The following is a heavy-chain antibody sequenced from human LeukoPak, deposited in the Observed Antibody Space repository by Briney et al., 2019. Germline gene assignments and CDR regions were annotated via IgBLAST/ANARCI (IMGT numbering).Heavy chain of an antibody. D-gene: IGHD5-18*01. J-gene: IGHJ4*02. CDR3: ARGVGYSYGSFDY. CDR2: IIPILGIA. V-gene: IGHV1-69*04. Sequence: SVKVSCKASGGTFSSYAISWVRQAPGQGLEWMGRIIPILGIANYAQKFQGRVTITADKSTSTAYMELSSLRSEDTAVYYCARGVGYSYGSFDYWGQGTLVTVSS. CDR1: GGTFSSYA.